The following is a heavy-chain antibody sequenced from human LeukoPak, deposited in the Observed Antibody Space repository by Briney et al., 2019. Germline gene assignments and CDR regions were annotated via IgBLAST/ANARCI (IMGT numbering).Heavy chain of an antibody. CDR1: AYSFTSYW. CDR2: IDPADSYT. V-gene: IGHV5-10-1*01. CDR3: ARRTSYSDSSGYYHYFFDY. D-gene: IGHD3-22*01. J-gene: IGHJ4*02. Sequence: GESLKISCKGSAYSFTSYWITWVRQMPGKGLEWMGRIDPADSYTNYSPSFQGHVTISADKFISTAYLQWNSLKASDTAMYYCARRTSYSDSSGYYHYFFDYWGQGTLVTVSS.